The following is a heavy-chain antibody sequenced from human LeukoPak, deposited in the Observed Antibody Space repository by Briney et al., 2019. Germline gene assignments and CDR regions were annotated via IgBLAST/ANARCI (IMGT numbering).Heavy chain of an antibody. CDR1: GFTFSSYG. CDR2: ISYDGSNK. CDR3: AKDAAMVPDY. D-gene: IGHD5-18*01. J-gene: IGHJ4*02. Sequence: GGSLRLSCAASGFTFSSYGMHWVRQAPGKGLEWVAVISYDGSNKYYADSVKGRFTISRDNSKNTLYLQMNSLRAEDTAVHYCAKDAAMVPDYWGQGTLVTVSS. V-gene: IGHV3-30*18.